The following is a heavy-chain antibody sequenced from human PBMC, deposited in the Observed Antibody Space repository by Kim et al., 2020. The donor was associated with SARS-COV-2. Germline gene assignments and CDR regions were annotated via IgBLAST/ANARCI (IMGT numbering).Heavy chain of an antibody. J-gene: IGHJ5*02. V-gene: IGHV1-8*02. D-gene: IGHD6-19*01. CDR2: MNPNSGNT. CDR3: ARGRRVRSGWPNWFDP. Sequence: ASVKVSCKASGYTFTSYDINWVRQATGQGLEWMGWMNPNSGNTGYAQKFQGRVTMTRNTSISTAYMELSSLRSEDTAVYYCARGRRVRSGWPNWFDPWGQGTLVTVSS. CDR1: GYTFTSYD.